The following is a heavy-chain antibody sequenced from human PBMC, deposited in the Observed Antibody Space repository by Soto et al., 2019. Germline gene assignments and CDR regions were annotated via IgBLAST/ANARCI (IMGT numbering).Heavy chain of an antibody. CDR3: AKMEGMDPWAYSFDY. J-gene: IGHJ4*02. D-gene: IGHD2-2*03. Sequence: EVQVLESGGGLVQPGGSLSLSCAASGFTFSDFAMSWVRPAPGKGLEWVSRIYGGGNGPHYADSVKGRVTISRDNSKNTSYLQMNSLSAEDTAVYYCAKMEGMDPWAYSFDYWGQGTLVTVSS. V-gene: IGHV3-23*01. CDR1: GFTFSDFA. CDR2: IYGGGNGP.